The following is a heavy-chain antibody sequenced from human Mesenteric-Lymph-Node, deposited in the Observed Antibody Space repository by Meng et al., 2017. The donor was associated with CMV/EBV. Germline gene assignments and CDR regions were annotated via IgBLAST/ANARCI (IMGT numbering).Heavy chain of an antibody. CDR1: GYTFTRYG. V-gene: IGHV1-18*01. J-gene: IGHJ6*02. CDR3: ARLGVPSMVVRGTYGMDV. D-gene: IGHD4-23*01. Sequence: ASVKVSCKASGYTFTRYGISWVRQAPGQGLEWMGWISGYNGKTNYAHKVQARVTMTTDTSTSTAYMELRSLRSDDTAVYYCARLGVPSMVVRGTYGMDVWGQGTTVTVSS. CDR2: ISGYNGKT.